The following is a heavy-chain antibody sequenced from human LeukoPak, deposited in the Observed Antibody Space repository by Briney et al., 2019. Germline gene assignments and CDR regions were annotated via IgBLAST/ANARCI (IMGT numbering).Heavy chain of an antibody. CDR2: ISAYNGNT. J-gene: IGHJ4*02. CDR1: GYTFTSYG. Sequence: ASVKVSCKASGYTFTSYGISWVRQAPGQGLEWMGWISAYNGNTNYAQKLQGRVTMTTDTSTSTAYVELRSLTSDDTAVYFCARDMGYSYGATLPDYWGQGTLVTVSS. D-gene: IGHD5-18*01. CDR3: ARDMGYSYGATLPDY. V-gene: IGHV1-18*01.